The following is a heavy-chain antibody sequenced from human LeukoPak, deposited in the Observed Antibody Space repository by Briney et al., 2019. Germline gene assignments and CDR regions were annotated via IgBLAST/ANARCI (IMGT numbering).Heavy chain of an antibody. J-gene: IGHJ4*02. Sequence: GGSLRLSCAVSGFTFSSYWMHWVRQAPGKGLEYVSAISDNGGSTYYADSVKGRFTISRDNSKNTLYLQMSSLRVEDTAVYYCVKRTGYDGGGYGYDCWGQGTLVTVSS. CDR1: GFTFSSYW. CDR3: VKRTGYDGGGYGYDC. D-gene: IGHD3-22*01. V-gene: IGHV3-64D*09. CDR2: ISDNGGST.